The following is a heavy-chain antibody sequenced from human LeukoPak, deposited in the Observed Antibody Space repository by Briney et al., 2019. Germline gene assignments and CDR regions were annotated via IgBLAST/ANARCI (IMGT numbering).Heavy chain of an antibody. J-gene: IGHJ4*02. Sequence: SETLSLTCAIYGGSFSGYYWSWIRQPPGKGLEWIGEINHSGSTNYNPSLKSRVAISEDTSKNQFSLKLTFVTAADTAMYYCARQTGSGLFILPGGQGTLVTVSS. CDR1: GGSFSGYY. CDR3: ARQTGSGLFILP. V-gene: IGHV4-34*01. D-gene: IGHD3/OR15-3a*01. CDR2: INHSGST.